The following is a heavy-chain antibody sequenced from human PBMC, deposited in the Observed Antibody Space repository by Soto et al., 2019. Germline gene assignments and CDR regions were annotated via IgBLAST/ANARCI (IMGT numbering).Heavy chain of an antibody. CDR1: GYSFTSYW. CDR3: ARCDGFFTPYYYYGMDV. J-gene: IGHJ6*02. D-gene: IGHD3-3*01. Sequence: PGESLKISCKGSGYSFTSYWISWVRQMPGKGLEWMGRIDPSDSYTNYSPSFQGHVTISADKSISTAYLQWSSLKASDTAMYYCARCDGFFTPYYYYGMDVWGQGTTVTVSS. V-gene: IGHV5-10-1*01. CDR2: IDPSDSYT.